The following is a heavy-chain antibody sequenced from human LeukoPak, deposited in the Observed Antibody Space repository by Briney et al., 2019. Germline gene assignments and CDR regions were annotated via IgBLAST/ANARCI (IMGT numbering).Heavy chain of an antibody. V-gene: IGHV3-30*18. Sequence: PGGSLRLSCAASGFTFSSYGMHWVRQAPGKGLEWVAVISYDGSNKYYADSVKGRFAISRDNSKNTLYLQMNSLRAEDTAVYYCAKEGLVSEDPLPFDYWGQGTLVTVSS. CDR3: AKEGLVSEDPLPFDY. J-gene: IGHJ4*02. CDR2: ISYDGSNK. D-gene: IGHD5/OR15-5a*01. CDR1: GFTFSSYG.